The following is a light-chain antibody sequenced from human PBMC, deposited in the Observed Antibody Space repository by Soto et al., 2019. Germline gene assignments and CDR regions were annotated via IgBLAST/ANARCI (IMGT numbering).Light chain of an antibody. CDR2: DAS. Sequence: EIVLTQSPDPLSVSPGDRATLSCRASQSVDNDLAWYQQKPGQPPRLLIYDASTRATGIPARFSGSQSGTEFTLTSSSLLSEDFAVYSCQQYKNWPLTGGG. CDR3: QQYKNWPLT. J-gene: IGKJ4*01. CDR1: QSVDND. V-gene: IGKV3D-15*01.